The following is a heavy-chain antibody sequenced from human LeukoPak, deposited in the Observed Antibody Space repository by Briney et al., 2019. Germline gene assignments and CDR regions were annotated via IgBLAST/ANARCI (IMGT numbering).Heavy chain of an antibody. D-gene: IGHD5-18*01. V-gene: IGHV5-51*01. CDR2: IYPGDSDT. Sequence: PGESLQISCKGSGYSFTSYWIGWVRQMPGKGLEWMGIIYPGDSDTRYSPSFQGQVTISADKSISTAYLQWSSLKASDTAMYYCARLVGSYGSNLQFDYWGQGTLVTVSS. CDR1: GYSFTSYW. J-gene: IGHJ4*02. CDR3: ARLVGSYGSNLQFDY.